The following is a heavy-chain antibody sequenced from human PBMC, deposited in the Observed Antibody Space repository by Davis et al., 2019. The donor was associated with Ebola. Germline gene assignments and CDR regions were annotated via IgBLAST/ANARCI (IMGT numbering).Heavy chain of an antibody. CDR1: GYTFTSYY. CDR2: INPSGGST. CDR3: ARDYGDSSSGY. D-gene: IGHD4-17*01. Sequence: ASVKVSCKASGYTFTSYYMHWVRQAPGQGLEWMGIINPSGGSTSYAQKFQGRVTMTRDTSISTAYMELSRLRSDDTAVYYCARDYGDSSSGYWGQGTLVTVSS. J-gene: IGHJ4*02. V-gene: IGHV1-46*01.